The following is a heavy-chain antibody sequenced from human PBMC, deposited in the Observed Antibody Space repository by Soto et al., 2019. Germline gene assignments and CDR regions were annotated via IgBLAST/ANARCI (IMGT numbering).Heavy chain of an antibody. CDR3: ARCISGLERWFDA. Sequence: QLQLQESGSGLVKPSQTLSLTCVVSGGSISSGGYSWSWIRQPPGKGLEWIGYIYHKGSTYYNPSLKSRVTISVDTSKNQFSLKLSSVPAADTAVYYGARCISGLERWFDAWGQGTLVTVSS. V-gene: IGHV4-30-2*01. CDR2: IYHKGST. J-gene: IGHJ5*02. CDR1: GGSISSGGYS. D-gene: IGHD1-26*01.